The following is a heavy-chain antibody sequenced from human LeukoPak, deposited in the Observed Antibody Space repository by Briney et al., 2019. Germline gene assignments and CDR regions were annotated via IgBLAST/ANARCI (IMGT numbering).Heavy chain of an antibody. J-gene: IGHJ4*02. CDR1: GGTFSSYA. D-gene: IGHD6-19*01. CDR2: INPNSGGT. V-gene: IGHV1-2*02. Sequence: ASVKVSCKASGGTFSSYAISWVRQAPGQGLEWMGWINPNSGGTNYAQKFQGRVTMTRDTSISTAYMELSRLRSDDTAVYYCARGSSGWLLFDYWGQGTLVTVSS. CDR3: ARGSSGWLLFDY.